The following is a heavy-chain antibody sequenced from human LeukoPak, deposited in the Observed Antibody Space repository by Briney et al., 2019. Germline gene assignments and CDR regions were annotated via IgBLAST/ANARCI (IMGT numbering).Heavy chain of an antibody. CDR1: GFPFETNA. Sequence: GGSLRLSCATSGFPFETNAMSWVRQAPGKGLEWVATIGNTETFYADSVTGRFTISRDNSKNTVNLQMNRLRVEDTAIYYCAKDWIQLNRVFYCFDSWGQGTLVTVSS. J-gene: IGHJ4*02. CDR3: AKDWIQLNRVFYCFDS. D-gene: IGHD5-18*01. V-gene: IGHV3-23*01. CDR2: IGNTET.